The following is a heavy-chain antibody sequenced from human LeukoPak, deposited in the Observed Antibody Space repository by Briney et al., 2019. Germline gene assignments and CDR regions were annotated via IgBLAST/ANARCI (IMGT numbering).Heavy chain of an antibody. Sequence: SETLSLTCAVSGGSISSGGYSWSWIRQPPGKGLEWIGYICHSGSTYYNPSLKSRVTISVDRSKNQFSLKLSSVTAVDTAVYYCASGLELPYFDYWGQGTLVTVSS. CDR2: ICHSGST. CDR1: GGSISSGGYS. V-gene: IGHV4-30-2*01. CDR3: ASGLELPYFDY. D-gene: IGHD1-26*01. J-gene: IGHJ4*02.